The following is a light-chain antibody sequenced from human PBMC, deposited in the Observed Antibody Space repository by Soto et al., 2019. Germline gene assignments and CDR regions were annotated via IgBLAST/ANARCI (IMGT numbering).Light chain of an antibody. CDR1: QSVSSNY. J-gene: IGKJ1*01. CDR3: QQYSSSRT. V-gene: IGKV3-20*01. CDR2: DAS. Sequence: VWTQSPDTLSLSPGERATLSCRASQSVSSNYLAWYQQKPGQAPRLLMYDASSRATGIPGRLSGRGSGTDFTLTSSRLEPEDFAVYYCQQYSSSRTFGQGTKVDIK.